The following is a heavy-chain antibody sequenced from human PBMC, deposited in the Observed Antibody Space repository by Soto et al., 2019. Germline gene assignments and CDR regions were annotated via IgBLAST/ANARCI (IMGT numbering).Heavy chain of an antibody. CDR3: AKDLRGLAAAGLFDY. Sequence: PGGSLRLSCAASGFSFSSCAMSWVRQAPGKGLEWVSVISGSGRSTDYADSVKGRFTISRDNSKNTLYLQMNSLRAEDTAVYYCAKDLRGLAAAGLFDYWGQGTLVTVSS. CDR1: GFSFSSCA. J-gene: IGHJ4*02. V-gene: IGHV3-23*01. D-gene: IGHD6-13*01. CDR2: ISGSGRST.